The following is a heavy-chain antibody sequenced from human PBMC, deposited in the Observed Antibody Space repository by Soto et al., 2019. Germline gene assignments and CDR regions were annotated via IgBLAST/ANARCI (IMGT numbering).Heavy chain of an antibody. D-gene: IGHD4-17*01. CDR3: ATYDYGDNNF. J-gene: IGHJ4*02. CDR2: ISYDGNNQ. Sequence: GGSLRLSCAASGFTFSRYAVQWVRQAPGKGLEWVALISYDGNNQFYADSVKGRFTISRDNSRNTLYLQMGSLRPEDTAIYYCATYDYGDNNFWGQGTLVTVS. CDR1: GFTFSRYA. V-gene: IGHV3-30-3*01.